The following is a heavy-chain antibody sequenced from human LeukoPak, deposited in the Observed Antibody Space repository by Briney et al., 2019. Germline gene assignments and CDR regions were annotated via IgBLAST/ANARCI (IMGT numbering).Heavy chain of an antibody. CDR3: ARHEDRSFGGLDY. J-gene: IGHJ4*02. Sequence: SETLSLTCTASGASISSYCWSWIRQPPGKGLEWIGYVYYSGSTKYSPSLKTRVTISVDTPKNQFTLKLSSVTAADTAVYFWARHEDRSFGGLDYWGQGMLVTVSS. V-gene: IGHV4-59*08. CDR2: VYYSGST. CDR1: GASISSYC. D-gene: IGHD3-16*01.